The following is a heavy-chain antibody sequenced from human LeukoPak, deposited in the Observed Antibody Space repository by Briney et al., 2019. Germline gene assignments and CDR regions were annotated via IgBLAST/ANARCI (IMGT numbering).Heavy chain of an antibody. CDR3: ARVGRGYSGMDV. Sequence: SGGSLRLSCAASGFTFSSYEMNWVRQAPGKGLKWVSYISSSGSTIHYADSVKGRFTISRDNAKNSLYLQMNSLRAEDTDVYYCARVGRGYSGMDVWGQGTTVTVSS. D-gene: IGHD3/OR15-3a*01. V-gene: IGHV3-48*03. J-gene: IGHJ6*02. CDR2: ISSSGSTI. CDR1: GFTFSSYE.